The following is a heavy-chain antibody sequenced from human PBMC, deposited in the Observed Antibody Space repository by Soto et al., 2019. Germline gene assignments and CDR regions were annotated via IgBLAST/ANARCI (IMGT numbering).Heavy chain of an antibody. Sequence: QVQLVQSGAEVKRPGSSVKVSCKASGDTFTFYSINWVRQAPGLGLEWMGRINPILSMSNYAQRFQGRVTMTADKSTSTAYMELSSLISEHTAIYYCASSYGSGYRAFDYWGQGALVTVSS. CDR2: INPILSMS. D-gene: IGHD3-10*01. V-gene: IGHV1-69*02. J-gene: IGHJ4*02. CDR1: GDTFTFYS. CDR3: ASSYGSGYRAFDY.